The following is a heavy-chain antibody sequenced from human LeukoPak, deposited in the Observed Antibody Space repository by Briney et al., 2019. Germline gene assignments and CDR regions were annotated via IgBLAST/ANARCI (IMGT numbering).Heavy chain of an antibody. Sequence: PGGSLRLSCAASGFRFDDYAMPWVRQAPGKGLEWVSGISWKSDSIAYADSVKGRFTISRDNAKNSLFLQMNSLRIEDTAFYYCAKGLSALTRIAVADDWGQGTLVTVSS. CDR1: GFRFDDYA. D-gene: IGHD6-19*01. V-gene: IGHV3-9*01. CDR3: AKGLSALTRIAVADD. CDR2: ISWKSDSI. J-gene: IGHJ4*02.